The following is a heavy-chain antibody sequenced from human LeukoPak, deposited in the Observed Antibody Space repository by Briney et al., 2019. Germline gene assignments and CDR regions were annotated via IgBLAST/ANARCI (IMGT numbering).Heavy chain of an antibody. V-gene: IGHV4-31*03. CDR3: ARDLTYSSSTNNWFDP. Sequence: SQTLSLTCTVSGGSVSSGGYYWSWIRQHPGKGLEWIGYIYYSGSTYYNPSLKSRVTISVDTSKNQFSLKLSSVTAADTAVYCCARDLTYSSSTNNWFDPWGQGTLVTVSS. J-gene: IGHJ5*02. CDR2: IYYSGST. D-gene: IGHD6-6*01. CDR1: GGSVSSGGYY.